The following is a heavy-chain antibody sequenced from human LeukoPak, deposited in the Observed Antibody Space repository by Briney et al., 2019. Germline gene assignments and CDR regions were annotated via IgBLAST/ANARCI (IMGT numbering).Heavy chain of an antibody. CDR2: ILWNGGST. CDR1: GFTFDDYG. V-gene: IGHV3-20*04. CDR3: ARDHYGSGSYRADYYYYMDV. J-gene: IGHJ6*03. D-gene: IGHD3-10*01. Sequence: GGSLRLSCAASGFTFDDYGMSWVRQAPGKGLEWVSGILWNGGSTGYADSVKGRFTISRDNVKNSLYLQMNSLRAEDTAVYYCARDHYGSGSYRADYYYYMDVWGKGTTVTISS.